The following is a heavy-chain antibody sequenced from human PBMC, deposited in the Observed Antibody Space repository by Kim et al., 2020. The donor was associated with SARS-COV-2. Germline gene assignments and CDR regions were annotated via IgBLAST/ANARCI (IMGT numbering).Heavy chain of an antibody. Sequence: ASVNVSCKASGYTFTSYYMHWVRQAPGQGLEWMGIINPSGGSTSYAQKFQGRVTMTRDTSTSTVYMELSSLRSEDTAVYYCARDGRITIFGVVPIRGNYYYMGVWGKGTTVTVSS. V-gene: IGHV1-46*01. CDR1: GYTFTSYY. CDR2: INPSGGST. J-gene: IGHJ6*03. D-gene: IGHD3-3*01. CDR3: ARDGRITIFGVVPIRGNYYYMGV.